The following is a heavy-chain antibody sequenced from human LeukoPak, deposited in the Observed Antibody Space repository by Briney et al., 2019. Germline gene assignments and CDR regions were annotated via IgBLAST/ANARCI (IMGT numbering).Heavy chain of an antibody. V-gene: IGHV4-39*07. Sequence: SETLSLPCTLSVGSITSTYSYWGWIRQSPGNGLEWVGSISYSGNTYYKPTLKSRVPMSLDTSKNQCSLKVTSVTAADTAVYYCAREGPGERRDCLGGTCRWYFDLWGRGTLVNVSS. CDR1: VGSITSTYSY. D-gene: IGHD2-15*01. J-gene: IGHJ2*01. CDR2: ISYSGNT. CDR3: AREGPGERRDCLGGTCRWYFDL.